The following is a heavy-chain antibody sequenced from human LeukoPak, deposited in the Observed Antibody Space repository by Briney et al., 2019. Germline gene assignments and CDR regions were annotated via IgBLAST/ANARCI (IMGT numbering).Heavy chain of an antibody. CDR3: ARDTGGYYDSSGIRGNFDY. CDR1: DFSFITYA. CDR2: ISGGGDAT. J-gene: IGHJ4*02. V-gene: IGHV3-23*01. D-gene: IGHD3-22*01. Sequence: PGGSLRLSCAASDFSFITYAMSWVRQAPGKGLEWVSTISGGGDATYYADSVKGRFTISRDNSKNTLYLQMNSLRVEDTAVYYCARDTGGYYDSSGIRGNFDYWGQGTLVTVSS.